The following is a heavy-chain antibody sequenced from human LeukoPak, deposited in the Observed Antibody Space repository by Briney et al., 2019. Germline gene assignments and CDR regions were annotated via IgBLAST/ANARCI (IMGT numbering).Heavy chain of an antibody. D-gene: IGHD3-16*01. J-gene: IGHJ6*02. Sequence: PGGSLRLSCPASGFSFSNFAMHWVRQAPGKGLEWVAVISYDGDNEYYADSVKGQFSISRDNSKDRLYLQMNSLRPEDTAMYYCARVRGGRSWYYYGMDVWGRGTTVTVSS. CDR2: ISYDGDNE. CDR1: GFSFSNFA. CDR3: ARVRGGRSWYYYGMDV. V-gene: IGHV3-30-3*01.